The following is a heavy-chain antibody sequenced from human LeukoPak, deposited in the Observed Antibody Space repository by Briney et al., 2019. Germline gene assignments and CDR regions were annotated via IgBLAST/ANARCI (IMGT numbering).Heavy chain of an antibody. CDR1: GFTVSSNY. V-gene: IGHV3-53*04. J-gene: IGHJ3*02. CDR2: IYSGGST. D-gene: IGHD3-22*01. CDR3: ARSLYYYDSPWAFDI. Sequence: GGSLRLSCAASGFTVSSNYMSWVRQAPGKGLEWVSVIYSGGSTYYADSVKGRFTISRHNSKNTLYLQTNSLRAEDTAVYYCARSLYYYDSPWAFDIWGQGTMVTVSS.